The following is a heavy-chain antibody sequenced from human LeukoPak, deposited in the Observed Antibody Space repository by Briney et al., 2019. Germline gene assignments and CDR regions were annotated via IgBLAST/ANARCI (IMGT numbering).Heavy chain of an antibody. J-gene: IGHJ4*02. V-gene: IGHV3-48*03. D-gene: IGHD3-22*01. CDR1: GFTFSSYE. CDR3: ARDYKNYYDSSGDLGY. CDR2: ISSSGSTI. Sequence: GGSLRLSCAASGFTFSSYEMNWVRQAPGKGLEWVSYISSSGSTIYYEDSVKGRFTISRDNAKNSLYLQMNSLRAEDTAVYYCARDYKNYYDSSGDLGYWGQGTLVTVSS.